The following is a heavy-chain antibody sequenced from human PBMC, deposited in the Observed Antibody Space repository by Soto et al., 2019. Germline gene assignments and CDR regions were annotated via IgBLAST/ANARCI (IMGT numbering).Heavy chain of an antibody. CDR2: ISSSSSYI. Sequence: GSLRLSCAASGFTFSSYSMNWVRQAPGKGLEWVSSISSSSSYIYYADSVKGRFTISRDNAKNSLYLQMNSLRAEDTAVYYCARAYCSSTSCLEGNNWFDPWGQGTLVTVSS. J-gene: IGHJ5*02. CDR1: GFTFSSYS. D-gene: IGHD2-2*01. V-gene: IGHV3-21*01. CDR3: ARAYCSSTSCLEGNNWFDP.